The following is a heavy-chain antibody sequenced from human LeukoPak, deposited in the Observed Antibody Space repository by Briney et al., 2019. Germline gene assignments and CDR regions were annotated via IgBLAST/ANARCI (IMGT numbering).Heavy chain of an antibody. D-gene: IGHD5-18*01. CDR2: IYYNGDT. V-gene: IGHV4-61*01. J-gene: IGHJ4*02. CDR3: ARVLRAASWRSYDY. CDR1: GGSVSNSLYY. Sequence: PSETLSLTCTVSGGSVSNSLYYWSWIRQPPGKGLEWIGYIYYNGDTNYNPSLKSRVIILIDTSSNQFSLRLNSMTAADTAVYYCARVLRAASWRSYDYWGQGSLVTVSS.